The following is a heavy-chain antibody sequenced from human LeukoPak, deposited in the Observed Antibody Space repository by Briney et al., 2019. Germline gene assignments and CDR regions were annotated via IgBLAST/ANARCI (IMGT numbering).Heavy chain of an antibody. CDR2: IYHSGST. CDR1: GGSIRIGGYY. J-gene: IGHJ5*02. Sequence: SETLSLTCAHSGGSIRIGGYYWSWVRQPPGEGLEWIGYIYHSGSTYYNPSLKSRVTISVDGSKNQFSLKLSSVTAADTAVYYCAGLYYDFWRFDPWGQGTLVTVSS. D-gene: IGHD3-3*01. CDR3: AGLYYDFWRFDP. V-gene: IGHV4-30-2*01.